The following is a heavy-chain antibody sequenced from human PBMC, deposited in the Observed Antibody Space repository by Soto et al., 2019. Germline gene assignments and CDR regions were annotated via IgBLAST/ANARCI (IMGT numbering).Heavy chain of an antibody. CDR1: GFTFSDYY. Sequence: GGSLRLSCAASGFTFSDYYMSWIRQAPGKGLEWVSYISSSGSTIYYADSVKGRFTISRDNAKNPLYLQMNSLRAEDTAVYYCARDMDTMTQNDYWGQGTLVTVSS. CDR2: ISSSGSTI. CDR3: ARDMDTMTQNDY. J-gene: IGHJ4*02. D-gene: IGHD3-22*01. V-gene: IGHV3-11*01.